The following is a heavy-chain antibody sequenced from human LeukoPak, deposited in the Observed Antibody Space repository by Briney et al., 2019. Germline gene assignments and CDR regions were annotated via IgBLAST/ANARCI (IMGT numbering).Heavy chain of an antibody. D-gene: IGHD3-10*01. J-gene: IGHJ4*01. CDR3: ATYGSRSDTFFDS. Sequence: GGSLRLSCAASGFTFSSYSVNWVRQAPGKGLEWVSYISSSSSTIYYADSVKGRFTISRDNAKNSLYLQMNSLRAEDTALYYCATYGSRSDTFFDSWGQGTLVTVSS. V-gene: IGHV3-48*01. CDR2: ISSSSSTI. CDR1: GFTFSSYS.